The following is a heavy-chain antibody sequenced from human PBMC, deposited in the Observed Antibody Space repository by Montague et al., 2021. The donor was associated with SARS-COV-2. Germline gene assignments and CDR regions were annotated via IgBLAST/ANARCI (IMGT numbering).Heavy chain of an antibody. V-gene: IGHV6-1*01. D-gene: IGHD2-2*01. CDR2: TYYRSKWYN. Sequence: CAISGDSVSSNIATWNCIRQSPSRGLEWLGRTYYRSKWYNDYAESVKSRITIDPDTSKHQFSLHLNSVTPEDTAVYYCARIPVGSKYYFDFWGQGTLVTVPS. CDR3: ARIPVGSKYYFDF. J-gene: IGHJ4*02. CDR1: GDSVSSNIAT.